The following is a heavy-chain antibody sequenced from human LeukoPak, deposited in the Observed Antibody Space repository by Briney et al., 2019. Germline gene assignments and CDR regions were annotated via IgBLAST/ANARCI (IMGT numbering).Heavy chain of an antibody. V-gene: IGHV4-61*02. J-gene: IGHJ4*02. CDR3: ARIDILTGYPVDY. D-gene: IGHD3-9*01. Sequence: TLSLTXTVSGGSICSGSYYWSWIGQPAGKGLKWIGRIYTSGSTNYNPSLKSRVTISVDTSKNQFSLKLSSVTAADTAVYYCARIDILTGYPVDYWGQGTLVTVSS. CDR1: GGSICSGSYY. CDR2: IYTSGST.